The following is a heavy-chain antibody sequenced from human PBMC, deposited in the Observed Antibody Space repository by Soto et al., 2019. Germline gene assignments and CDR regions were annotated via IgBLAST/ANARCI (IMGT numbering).Heavy chain of an antibody. Sequence: QVQLVQSGAEVKKPGSSVNVSCKASGGTFSRYAISWVRQAPGDGLEWMGGIIHMFGTPNYAQKFQGRITIIADASTSTAYMELSGLRSEDTALYYCAREGAISGTNGGFYLDSWGQGTLVTVSS. V-gene: IGHV1-69*12. D-gene: IGHD1-26*01. CDR1: GGTFSRYA. CDR3: AREGAISGTNGGFYLDS. J-gene: IGHJ4*02. CDR2: IIHMFGTP.